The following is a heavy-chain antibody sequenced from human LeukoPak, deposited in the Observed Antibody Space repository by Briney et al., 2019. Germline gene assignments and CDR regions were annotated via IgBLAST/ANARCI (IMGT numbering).Heavy chain of an antibody. CDR3: ARGMWFDTLFSAFDV. Sequence: PSETLSLTCSVSGDSITSRNWWTWVRQTPEKGLEWIGEIFHTGSTNYNPSVEGRVTISIDKSENQFSLMLTSVTAADTALYYCARGMWFDTLFSAFDVWGQGTMVSVSS. V-gene: IGHV4-4*02. J-gene: IGHJ3*01. CDR2: IFHTGST. D-gene: IGHD3-10*01. CDR1: GDSITSRNW.